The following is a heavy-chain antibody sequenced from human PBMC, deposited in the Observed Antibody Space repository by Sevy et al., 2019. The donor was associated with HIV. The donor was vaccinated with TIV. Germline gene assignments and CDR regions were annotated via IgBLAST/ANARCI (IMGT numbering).Heavy chain of an antibody. CDR1: GFTFSSYA. V-gene: IGHV3-30*04. J-gene: IGHJ6*02. CDR3: ARDFRVVVAATLYYYYGMDV. CDR2: ISYDGSNK. Sequence: GGSLRLSCAASGFTFSSYAMHWVRQAPGKGLEWVAVISYDGSNKYYADSVKGRFTISRDKSKNTLYLQMNSLRAEDTAVYYCARDFRVVVAATLYYYYGMDVWGQGTTVTVSS. D-gene: IGHD2-15*01.